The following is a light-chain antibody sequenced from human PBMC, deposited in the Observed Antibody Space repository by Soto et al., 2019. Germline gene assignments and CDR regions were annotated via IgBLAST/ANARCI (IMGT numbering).Light chain of an antibody. Sequence: QSVLTQPASVSGSPGQSITISCTGSSSDVGGYNYVSWYQQHPGKAPKLMIYEVSNRPSGISNRFSGSKSGNTASLTLSGLQAEDEADYYCQSYDSSLSGSVFGGGTKLTV. V-gene: IGLV2-14*01. CDR1: SSDVGGYNY. CDR2: EVS. CDR3: QSYDSSLSGSV. J-gene: IGLJ2*01.